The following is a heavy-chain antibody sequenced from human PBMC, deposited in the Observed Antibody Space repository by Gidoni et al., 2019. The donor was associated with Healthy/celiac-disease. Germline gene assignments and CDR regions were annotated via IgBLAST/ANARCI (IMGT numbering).Heavy chain of an antibody. CDR3: ASYDFWSGFGRRFDY. V-gene: IGHV3-21*01. CDR1: GFTFSSYS. CDR2: ISSSSSYI. D-gene: IGHD3-3*01. J-gene: IGHJ4*02. Sequence: EVQLVESGGGLVKPGGSLRLSCAASGFTFSSYSMNWVRQAPGKGLEWVSSISSSSSYIYYADSVKGRFTISRDNAKNSLYLQMNSLRAEDTAVYYCASYDFWSGFGRRFDYWGQGTLVTVSS.